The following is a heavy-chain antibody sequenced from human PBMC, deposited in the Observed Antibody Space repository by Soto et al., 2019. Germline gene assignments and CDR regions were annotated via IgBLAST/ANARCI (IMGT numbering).Heavy chain of an antibody. CDR2: ISGSGGSA. V-gene: IGHV3-23*01. CDR1: GFPFSNYA. J-gene: IGHJ3*01. D-gene: IGHD6-19*01. CDR3: VREGSGWYSSGSFDF. Sequence: GGSLRLACAASGFPFSNYAMNWVRQSPGKGLEWVSFISGSGGSASYADSVQGRFTISRDNSNNTLYLQMNSLRAEDTAIYSCVREGSGWYSSGSFDFWGRGTMVTVSS.